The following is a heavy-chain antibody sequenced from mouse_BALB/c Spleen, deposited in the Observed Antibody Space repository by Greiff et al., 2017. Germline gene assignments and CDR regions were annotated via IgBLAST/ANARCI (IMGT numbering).Heavy chain of an antibody. CDR1: GYSITSDYA. V-gene: IGHV3-2*02. J-gene: IGHJ2*01. D-gene: IGHD2-14*01. CDR2: ISYSGST. CDR3: ARNYRYDGFDY. Sequence: EVHLVESGPGLVKPSQSLSLTCTVTGYSITSDYAWNWIRQFPGNKLEWMGYISYSGSTSYNLSLKSRISITRDTSKNQFFLQLNSVTTEDTATYYCARNYRYDGFDYWGQGTTLTVSS.